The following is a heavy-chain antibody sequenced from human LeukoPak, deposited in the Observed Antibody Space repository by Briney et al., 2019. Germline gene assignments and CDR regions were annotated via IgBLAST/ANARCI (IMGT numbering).Heavy chain of an antibody. CDR3: ARDKYYYMDV. CDR1: GFTFSSYA. J-gene: IGHJ6*03. CDR2: ISYDGSNK. V-gene: IGHV3-30*01. Sequence: GGSLRLSCAASGFTFSSYAMHWFRQAPGKGLEWVAVISYDGSNKYYADSVKGRFTISRDNSKNTLYLQMNSLRAEDTAVYYCARDKYYYMDVWGKGTTVTVSS.